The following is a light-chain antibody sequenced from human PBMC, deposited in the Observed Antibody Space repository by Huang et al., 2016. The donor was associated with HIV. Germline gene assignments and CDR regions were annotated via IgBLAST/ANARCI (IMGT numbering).Light chain of an antibody. Sequence: EIVMTQSPATLSVSPGERATLSCRASQSVSSNLAWYQQKPDHAPRLLINDTSTRATGSPARFSGSGSGTEFTLTISSLQSEDFAIYYCHQFSNWPPVFGPGTKVDIK. CDR2: DTS. CDR3: HQFSNWPPV. CDR1: QSVSSN. J-gene: IGKJ3*01. V-gene: IGKV3-15*01.